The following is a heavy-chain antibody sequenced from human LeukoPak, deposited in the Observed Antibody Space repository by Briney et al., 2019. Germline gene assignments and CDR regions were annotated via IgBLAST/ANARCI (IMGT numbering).Heavy chain of an antibody. CDR1: GYTFTSYY. CDR3: ASGYYDILTGYYSPFDP. J-gene: IGHJ5*02. D-gene: IGHD3-9*01. CDR2: INPSGGST. V-gene: IGHV1-46*01. Sequence: GASVKVSCKASGYTFTSYYMHWVRQAPGQGLEWMGIINPSGGSTSYAQKFQGRVTMTRGMSTSTVYMELSSLRSEDTAVYYCASGYYDILTGYYSPFDPWGQGTLVTVSS.